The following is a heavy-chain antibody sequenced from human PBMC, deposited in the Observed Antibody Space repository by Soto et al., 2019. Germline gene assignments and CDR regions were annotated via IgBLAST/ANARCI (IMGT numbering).Heavy chain of an antibody. CDR3: ARLHYDSSGYYWDYFDY. J-gene: IGHJ4*02. D-gene: IGHD3-22*01. CDR1: GGSITSDYSC. Sequence: SETLSLTCTVSGGSITSDYSCWSWIRQPPGEGLEWIGHIFDSGTTYTNPSLRSQVAISLDTSKNHFSLTLSSVTAADTAMYYCARLHYDSSGYYWDYFDYWGQGTLVTVSS. V-gene: IGHV4-30-4*01. CDR2: IFDSGTT.